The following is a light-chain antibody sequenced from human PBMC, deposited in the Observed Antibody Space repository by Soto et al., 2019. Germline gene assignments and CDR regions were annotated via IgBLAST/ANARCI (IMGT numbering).Light chain of an antibody. CDR1: HTISSN. Sequence: EIVMTQSPDTLSVSPGERATLSCRASHTISSNLAWYQQKPGQAPRLLIYGASTRATGIPARFGGSGSGTEFSLSISSLQSEDFAVYYCQQYNNWPLTFGGGTRWIS. CDR2: GAS. CDR3: QQYNNWPLT. J-gene: IGKJ4*01. V-gene: IGKV3-15*01.